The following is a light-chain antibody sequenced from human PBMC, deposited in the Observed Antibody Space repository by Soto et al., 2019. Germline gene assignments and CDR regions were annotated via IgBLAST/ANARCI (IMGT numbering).Light chain of an antibody. CDR2: AAS. CDR3: QQSYSVPR. J-gene: IGKJ1*01. V-gene: IGKV1-39*01. Sequence: DIQMTQSPSSLSASVGDRVTITCRASRSISNYLNWYQQKSGKVPRLLIYAASSLQPGVPSRFSGTGTGTAFTLTITSLQPEDSATYYCQQSYSVPRFGPGIRVDLK. CDR1: RSISNY.